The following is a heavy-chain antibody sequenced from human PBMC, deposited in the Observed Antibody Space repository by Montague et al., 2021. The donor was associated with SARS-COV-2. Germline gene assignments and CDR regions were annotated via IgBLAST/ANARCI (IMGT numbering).Heavy chain of an antibody. CDR2: IYYIGST. CDR3: ARGVLMDV. Sequence: SKTLSLTCTVSGGSISSYYWSWIRQPPGKGLEWIGYIYYIGSTNYNPSLKSRVTISVDTSKNQFSLKLSSVTAADTAVYYCARGVLMDVWGQGTTVTVSS. J-gene: IGHJ6*02. CDR1: GGSISSYY. V-gene: IGHV4-59*01.